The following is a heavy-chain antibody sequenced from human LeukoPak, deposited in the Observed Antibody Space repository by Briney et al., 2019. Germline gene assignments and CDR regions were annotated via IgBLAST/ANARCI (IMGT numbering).Heavy chain of an antibody. J-gene: IGHJ4*02. CDR1: GGSISSGGYY. CDR2: IYYSGST. Sequence: SETLSLTCTLSGGSISSGGYYWSWIRQHPGKSLEWIGYIYYSGSTYYNPSLKSRVTISIDTSKNQFSLKLSSVTAADTAVYYCARAGYDSSGYSTYYFDYWGQGTLVTVSS. D-gene: IGHD3-22*01. CDR3: ARAGYDSSGYSTYYFDY. V-gene: IGHV4-31*03.